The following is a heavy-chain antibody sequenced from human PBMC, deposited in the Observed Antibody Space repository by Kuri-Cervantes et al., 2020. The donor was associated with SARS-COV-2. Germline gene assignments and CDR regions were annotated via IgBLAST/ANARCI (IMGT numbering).Heavy chain of an antibody. CDR3: ARAGSYGGNPYYFDY. J-gene: IGHJ4*02. V-gene: IGHV3-23*01. D-gene: IGHD4-23*01. Sequence: GESLKISCAASGFTFDDYAMHWVRQAPGKGLEWVSGISGSGGRTYYADSVKGRFTISRDNSKNTLYLQMNSLRAEDTAVYYCARAGSYGGNPYYFDYWGQGALVTVSS. CDR1: GFTFDDYA. CDR2: ISGSGGRT.